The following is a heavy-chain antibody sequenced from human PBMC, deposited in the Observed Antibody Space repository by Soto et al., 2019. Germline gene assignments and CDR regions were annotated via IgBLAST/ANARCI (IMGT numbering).Heavy chain of an antibody. J-gene: IGHJ5*02. V-gene: IGHV3-11*06. D-gene: IGHD6-13*01. CDR1: GFTFSDYY. CDR2: ISSSSSYT. Sequence: GGSLRLSCAASGFTFSDYYMSWIRQAPGKGLEWVSYISSSSSYTNYADSVKGRFTISRDNAKNSLYLQMNSLRAEDTAVYYCARTWEKLVQTIWFDTWGQGTLVTVSS. CDR3: ARTWEKLVQTIWFDT.